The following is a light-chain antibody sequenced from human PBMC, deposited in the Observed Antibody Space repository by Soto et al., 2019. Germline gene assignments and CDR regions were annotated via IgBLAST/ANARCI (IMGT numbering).Light chain of an antibody. CDR3: QQFGNLPLT. CDR2: DAS. V-gene: IGKV1-33*01. CDR1: QDISNY. Sequence: DIQMTQSPSSLSASVGDRVTITCQASQDISNYLNWYQQKPGKVPKLLIFDASNLEAGVPSRFSGSGSGTDFTFTISSLQPEDIATYYCQQFGNLPLTFDGGTKVDIK. J-gene: IGKJ4*01.